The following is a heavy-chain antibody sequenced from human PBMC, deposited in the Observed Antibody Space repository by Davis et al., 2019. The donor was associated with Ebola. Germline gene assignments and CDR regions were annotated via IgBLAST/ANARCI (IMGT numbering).Heavy chain of an antibody. Sequence: SETLSLTCTVSGGSIGGYYWNWIQQPPGKGLEWIGYMFSSGSTNINPSLKSRVSLSVDKSKNQSSLKLTSVTAGDTAIYYCARGGAGITSTTPRFDYWGQGNLVSVSS. CDR1: GGSIGGYY. V-gene: IGHV4-59*01. CDR3: ARGGAGITSTTPRFDY. D-gene: IGHD1-1*01. J-gene: IGHJ4*02. CDR2: MFSSGST.